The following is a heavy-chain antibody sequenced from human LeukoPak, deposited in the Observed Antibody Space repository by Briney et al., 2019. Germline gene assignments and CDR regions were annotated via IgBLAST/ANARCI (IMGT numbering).Heavy chain of an antibody. V-gene: IGHV1-69*01. CDR1: GGTFSSYA. D-gene: IGHD5-24*01. Sequence: EASVKVSCKASGGTFSSYAISWVRQAPGQGLEWMGGIIPIFGTANYAQKFQGRVTITADESTSTAYMELSSLRSEDTAVYYCAREGRWLQSSRYYFDYWGQGTLVTVSS. J-gene: IGHJ4*02. CDR3: AREGRWLQSSRYYFDY. CDR2: IIPIFGTA.